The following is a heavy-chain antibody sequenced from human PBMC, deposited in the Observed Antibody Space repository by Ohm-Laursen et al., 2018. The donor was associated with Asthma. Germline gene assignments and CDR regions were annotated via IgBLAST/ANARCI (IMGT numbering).Heavy chain of an antibody. D-gene: IGHD6-19*01. CDR1: GGSISSYY. CDR3: ARVGSGWYTDY. Sequence: GTLSLTWTVSGGSISSYYWSWIRQPPGKGLEWIGYIYYSGSTNYNPSLKSRVTISVDTSKNQFSLKLSSVTAADTAVYYCARVGSGWYTDYWGQGTLVSVSS. J-gene: IGHJ4*02. CDR2: IYYSGST. V-gene: IGHV4-59*08.